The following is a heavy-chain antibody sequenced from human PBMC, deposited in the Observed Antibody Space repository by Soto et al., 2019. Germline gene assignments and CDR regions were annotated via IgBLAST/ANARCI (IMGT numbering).Heavy chain of an antibody. J-gene: IGHJ5*02. CDR3: ARVETIFGVALPGWFDP. D-gene: IGHD3-3*01. Sequence: QVQLQESGPGLVKPSQTLSLTCTVSGGSISSGDYYWSWIRQPPGKGLEWIGYIYYSGSTYYNPSLKSRVTISVDTSKTQFSLKLSSVTAADTAVYYCARVETIFGVALPGWFDPWGQGTLVTVSS. V-gene: IGHV4-30-4*01. CDR2: IYYSGST. CDR1: GGSISSGDYY.